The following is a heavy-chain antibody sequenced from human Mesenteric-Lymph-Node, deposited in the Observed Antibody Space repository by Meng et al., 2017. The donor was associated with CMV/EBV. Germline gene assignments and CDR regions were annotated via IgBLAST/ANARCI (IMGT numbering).Heavy chain of an antibody. CDR3: TAYVATPLAHIDY. V-gene: IGHV3-23*01. D-gene: IGHD3-10*02. J-gene: IGHJ4*02. CDR2: INWRGDFM. Sequence: ASRLTFITYAMSFVRQAPGNGLEWVSAINWRGDFMLYAYSVMGRFTISRDRSKNTLYLQMNSLPADYTAVYYCTAYVATPLAHIDYWGQGTLVTVSS. CDR1: RLTFITYA.